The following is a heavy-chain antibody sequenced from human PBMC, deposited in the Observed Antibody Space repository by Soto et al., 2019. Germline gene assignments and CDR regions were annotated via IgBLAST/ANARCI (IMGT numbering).Heavy chain of an antibody. D-gene: IGHD2-8*01. CDR1: GYTFTTYG. J-gene: IGHJ4*02. Sequence: QVHLVQSGAEVKKPGASVKVSCKASGYTFTTYGVSWVRQAPGQGLEWLGWISAYSGARNYEEKFQGRLSMTTDTSTITAYMELRSLRSDDTAVYYCGRGGGMYTTSWPIDSWGQGTLVTVSS. V-gene: IGHV1-18*04. CDR3: GRGGGMYTTSWPIDS. CDR2: ISAYSGAR.